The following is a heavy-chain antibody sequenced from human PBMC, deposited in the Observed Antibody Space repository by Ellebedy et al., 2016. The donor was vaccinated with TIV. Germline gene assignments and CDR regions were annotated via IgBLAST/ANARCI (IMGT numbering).Heavy chain of an antibody. V-gene: IGHV4-34*01. J-gene: IGHJ4*02. CDR3: ARGRVVPTFRTTPFDY. CDR2: INHSGST. Sequence: SETLSLXXAVYGGSFSGYYWSWIRQPPGKGLEWIGEINHSGSTNYNASLKSRVTISVDTSKNQFSLNLNSVTAADTALYYCARGRVVPTFRTTPFDYWGQGSLVIVSS. CDR1: GGSFSGYY. D-gene: IGHD1-1*01.